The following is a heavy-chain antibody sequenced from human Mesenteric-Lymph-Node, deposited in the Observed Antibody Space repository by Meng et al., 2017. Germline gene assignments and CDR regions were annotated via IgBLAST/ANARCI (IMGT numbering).Heavy chain of an antibody. CDR1: GFTFADAW. D-gene: IGHD3-10*01. CDR2: IKRDGSEK. Sequence: GESLKISCAASGFTFADAWMSWVRQAPGKGLEWVANIKRDGSEKYYVDSVRGRFTISRDNAKNSLYLQMNSLRAEDTAVYYCARVSGGDYDDYWGQGNLVNGAS. CDR3: ARVSGGDYDDY. J-gene: IGHJ4*02. V-gene: IGHV3-7*01.